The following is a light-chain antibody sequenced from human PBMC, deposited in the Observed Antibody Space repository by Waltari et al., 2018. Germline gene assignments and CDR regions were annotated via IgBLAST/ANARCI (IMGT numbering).Light chain of an antibody. CDR2: EVS. J-gene: IGLJ1*01. CDR3: CSYAGSRTYV. CDR1: SSDVGNFIL. Sequence: QSTLTQPASVSGSPGQSITISCPGTSSDVGNFILVPCYQQHPGQAPNPISYEVSKRPSGVSNHFSASKSGNTASLTISGLRAEDEADYYCCSYAGSRTYVFGTGTKVTVL. V-gene: IGLV2-23*02.